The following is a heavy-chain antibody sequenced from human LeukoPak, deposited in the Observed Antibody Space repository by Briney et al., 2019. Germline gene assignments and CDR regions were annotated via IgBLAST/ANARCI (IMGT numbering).Heavy chain of an antibody. V-gene: IGHV3-33*01. Sequence: GGSLRLSCAASGFTFSNYGMHWVRQAPDKGLEWVAVIWYDGSNKYYADSVKGRFTISRDNSKNTLYLQMNSLRAEDTAVYYCARNGRLLRYFDWSIDWFDPWGQGTLVTVSS. CDR3: ARNGRLLRYFDWSIDWFDP. CDR1: GFTFSNYG. D-gene: IGHD3-9*01. CDR2: IWYDGSNK. J-gene: IGHJ5*02.